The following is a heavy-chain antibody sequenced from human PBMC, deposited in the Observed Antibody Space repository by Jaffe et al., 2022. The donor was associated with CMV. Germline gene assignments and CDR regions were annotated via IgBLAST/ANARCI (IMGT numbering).Heavy chain of an antibody. Sequence: QVQLVESGGGVVQPGRSLRLSCAASGFTFSSYGMHWVRQAPGKGLEWVAVIWYDGSNKYYADSVKGRFTISRDNSKNTLYLQMNSLRAEDTAVYYCARDLGGVRFDPWGQGTLVTVSS. V-gene: IGHV3-33*01. CDR3: ARDLGGVRFDP. J-gene: IGHJ5*02. CDR1: GFTFSSYG. D-gene: IGHD2-8*01. CDR2: IWYDGSNK.